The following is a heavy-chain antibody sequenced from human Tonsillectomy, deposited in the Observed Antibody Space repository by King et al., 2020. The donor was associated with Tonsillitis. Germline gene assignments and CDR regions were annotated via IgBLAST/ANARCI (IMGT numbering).Heavy chain of an antibody. CDR3: ARDRRVTPSWYFDL. Sequence: VQLVESGGGLVQPGGSLRLSCAASGFAFSRYAMSWVRQAPGKGLEWVSAISDSGSSPYYADSVKGRLTISRDNSKNTLYLQINSLRADDTAVYYCARDRRVTPSWYFDLWGRGTLVTVSS. V-gene: IGHV3-23*04. CDR1: GFAFSRYA. J-gene: IGHJ2*01. D-gene: IGHD2-21*02. CDR2: ISDSGSSP.